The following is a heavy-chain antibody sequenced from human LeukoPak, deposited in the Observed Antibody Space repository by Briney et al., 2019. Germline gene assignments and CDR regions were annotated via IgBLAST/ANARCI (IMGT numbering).Heavy chain of an antibody. CDR2: IWYDGSNK. D-gene: IGHD2-15*01. V-gene: IGHV3-33*01. CDR1: GFTFSSYG. J-gene: IGHJ6*04. CDR3: ARAQPYCSGGSCPRATYYYGMDV. Sequence: GRSLRLSCAASGFTFSSYGMHWVRQAPGKGLEWVAVIWYDGSNKYYADYVKGRFTISRDNSKNTLYLQMNSLRAEDTAVYYCARAQPYCSGGSCPRATYYYGMDVWGKGTTVTVSS.